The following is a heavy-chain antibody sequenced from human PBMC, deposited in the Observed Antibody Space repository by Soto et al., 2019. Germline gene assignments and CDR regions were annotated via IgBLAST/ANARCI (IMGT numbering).Heavy chain of an antibody. CDR1: GGTVRGNY. CDR3: TRHAEVPKFQYGLDL. V-gene: IGHV4-59*02. Sequence: TVSGGTVRGNYWSWVQQPTGKGLEWLGYIHYGGTTMYNPSVKRRITISVDTPRNKFSLRLYSLTAADTAVYYCTRHAEVPKFQYGLDLCVPGITVTVSS. CDR2: IHYGGTT. J-gene: IGHJ6*02. D-gene: IGHD2-2*01.